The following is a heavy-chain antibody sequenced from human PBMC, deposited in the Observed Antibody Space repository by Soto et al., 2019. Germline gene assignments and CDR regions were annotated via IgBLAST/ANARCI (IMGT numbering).Heavy chain of an antibody. Sequence: QVQLVQSGAEVKKPGASVKVSCKASGYTFTSYDINWVRQATGQGLEWMGWMNPNSGNTGYAQKFQGRVTMTRNTSISTAYMELSSLRSEDTAVYYCARGPRWYDFWSGPTSGYYYYMDVWGKGTTVTVSS. J-gene: IGHJ6*03. V-gene: IGHV1-8*01. CDR1: GYTFTSYD. CDR3: ARGPRWYDFWSGPTSGYYYYMDV. D-gene: IGHD3-3*01. CDR2: MNPNSGNT.